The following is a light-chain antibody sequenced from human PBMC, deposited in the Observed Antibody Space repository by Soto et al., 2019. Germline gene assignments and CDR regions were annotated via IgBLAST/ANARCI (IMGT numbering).Light chain of an antibody. CDR2: SAS. CDR1: QDINKW. V-gene: IGKV1D-16*01. CDR3: QQYNSYSWT. Sequence: DIQMTQSPSSVSASVGDRVTITCRASQDINKWLAWYQQKPGTAPKLLIYSASSLYTGVPSRFSGSGSGTEFTLTISSLQPDDFATYYCQQYNSYSWTFGQGTKVDIK. J-gene: IGKJ1*01.